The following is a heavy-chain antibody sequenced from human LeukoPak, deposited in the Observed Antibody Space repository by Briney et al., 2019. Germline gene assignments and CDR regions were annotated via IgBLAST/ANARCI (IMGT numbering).Heavy chain of an antibody. CDR3: TRVGYIDEGIDY. CDR1: GFTFSTYW. J-gene: IGHJ4*02. D-gene: IGHD5-24*01. V-gene: IGHV3-7*04. CDR2: IKQDGSEK. Sequence: GGSLRLSCAASGFTFSTYWMTWVRQAPGKGLEWVANIKQDGSEKYYVDSVKGRFTISRDNAKNSLYLQMNSLRAEDTAIYYCTRVGYIDEGIDYWGQGTLVTVSS.